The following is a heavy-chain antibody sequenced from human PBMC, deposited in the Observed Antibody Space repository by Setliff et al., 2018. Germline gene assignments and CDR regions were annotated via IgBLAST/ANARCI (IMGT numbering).Heavy chain of an antibody. J-gene: IGHJ4*02. CDR1: GGSISSGSYY. CDR2: IYTSGST. CDR3: ARDLGHGGDSDY. V-gene: IGHV4-61*02. D-gene: IGHD2-21*02. Sequence: SETLSLTCTVSGGSISSGSYYWSWIRQPAGKGLEWIGRIYTSGSTNYNPSLKSRVTISVDTAKNQFSLKLSSVTATDTAVYYCARDLGHGGDSDYWGQGILVTVSS.